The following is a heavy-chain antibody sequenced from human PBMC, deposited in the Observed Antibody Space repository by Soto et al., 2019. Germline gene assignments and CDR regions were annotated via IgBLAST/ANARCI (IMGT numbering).Heavy chain of an antibody. CDR1: GGTFSSYA. Sequence: SVKVSCKASGGTFSSYAISCVRQAPGQGLEWMGGIIPIFGTANYAQKFQGRVTITADESTSTAYMELSSLRSEDTAVYYCARRVVKYYYGSGSANWFDPWGQGTLVTVSS. D-gene: IGHD3-10*01. CDR3: ARRVVKYYYGSGSANWFDP. J-gene: IGHJ5*02. CDR2: IIPIFGTA. V-gene: IGHV1-69*13.